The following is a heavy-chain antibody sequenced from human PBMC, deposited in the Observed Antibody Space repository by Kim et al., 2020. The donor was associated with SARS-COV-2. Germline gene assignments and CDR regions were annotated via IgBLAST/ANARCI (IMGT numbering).Heavy chain of an antibody. Sequence: SETLSLTCAVYGGSFSGYYWSWIRQPPGKGLEWIGEINHSGSTNYNPSLKSRVTISVATSKNQFSLKLSSVTAADTAVYYCARGNHKIGYCSGGSCYNLRRGDAFDIWGQGTMVTVSS. J-gene: IGHJ3*02. D-gene: IGHD2-15*01. V-gene: IGHV4-34*01. CDR2: INHSGST. CDR1: GGSFSGYY. CDR3: ARGNHKIGYCSGGSCYNLRRGDAFDI.